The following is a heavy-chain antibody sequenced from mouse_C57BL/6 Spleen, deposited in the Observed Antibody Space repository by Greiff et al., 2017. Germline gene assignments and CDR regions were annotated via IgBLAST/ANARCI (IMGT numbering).Heavy chain of an antibody. CDR2: ISNLAYSI. V-gene: IGHV5-15*01. D-gene: IGHD1-1*01. J-gene: IGHJ4*01. Sequence: EVQLVESGGGLVQPGGSLKLSCAASGFTFSDYGMAWVRQAPRKGPEWVAFISNLAYSIYYADTVPGRFTISRENAKNTLSLERSSLRSEDTAMYYCARLITTVVAQDAMDYWGQGTSVTVSS. CDR1: GFTFSDYG. CDR3: ARLITTVVAQDAMDY.